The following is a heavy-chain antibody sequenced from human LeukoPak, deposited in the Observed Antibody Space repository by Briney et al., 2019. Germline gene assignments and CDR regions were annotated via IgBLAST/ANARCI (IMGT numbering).Heavy chain of an antibody. CDR1: GGSFSGYY. Sequence: SETLSLTCAVYGGSFSGYYWSWIRQPPGKGLEWIGEINHSGSTNYNPSLKSRVTISVDTSKNQFSLKLSSVTAADTAVYYCERALRGTVGGVIRGTYFDYCGQGTLVTVS. CDR3: ERALRGTVGGVIRGTYFDY. V-gene: IGHV4-34*01. J-gene: IGHJ4*02. CDR2: INHSGST. D-gene: IGHD3-10*01.